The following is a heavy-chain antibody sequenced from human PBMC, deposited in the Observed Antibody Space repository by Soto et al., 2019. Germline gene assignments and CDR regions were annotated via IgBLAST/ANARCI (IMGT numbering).Heavy chain of an antibody. CDR1: GGTFSSYA. J-gene: IGHJ6*02. V-gene: IGHV1-69*13. Sequence: SVEVSCRGSGGTFSSYAISWVRQAPGQGLEWMGGIIPIFGTANYAQKFQGRVTITADESTSTAYMELSSLRSEDTAVYYCARDRVPPRTFYSSSWYGNYYGMDVWGQGTTVTVSS. CDR2: IIPIFGTA. CDR3: ARDRVPPRTFYSSSWYGNYYGMDV. D-gene: IGHD6-13*01.